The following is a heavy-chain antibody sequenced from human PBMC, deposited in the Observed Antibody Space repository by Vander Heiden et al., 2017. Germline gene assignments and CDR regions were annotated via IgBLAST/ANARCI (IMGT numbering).Heavy chain of an antibody. D-gene: IGHD2-2*01. Sequence: QVQLVESGGGGVQPGRSLRLSCAASGFTFSSYGLHWARQAPGKGLEWVAVIWYDGSNKYYADSVKGRFTISRDNSKNTLYLQMNSRRAEDTAVYYCARDRAFTSRVFDYWGQGTLVTVSS. J-gene: IGHJ4*02. CDR3: ARDRAFTSRVFDY. CDR2: IWYDGSNK. CDR1: GFTFSSYG. V-gene: IGHV3-33*01.